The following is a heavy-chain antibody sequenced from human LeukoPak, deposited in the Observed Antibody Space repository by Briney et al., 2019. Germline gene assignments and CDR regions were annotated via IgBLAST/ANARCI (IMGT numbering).Heavy chain of an antibody. CDR2: INHSRST. CDR3: ARMYSSGWYAFDY. J-gene: IGHJ4*02. V-gene: IGHV4-34*01. CDR1: GGSFSPYY. Sequence: SETLSLTCAVYGGSFSPYYRSWIRQSPDKGLEWIGEINHSRSTNYNPSLKSRVTISVDTSKNQFSLKLSSVTAADTAVYYCARMYSSGWYAFDYWGQGTLVTVSS. D-gene: IGHD6-19*01.